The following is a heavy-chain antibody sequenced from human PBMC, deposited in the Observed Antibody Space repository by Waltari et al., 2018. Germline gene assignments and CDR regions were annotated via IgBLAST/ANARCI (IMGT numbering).Heavy chain of an antibody. Sequence: EGQLVESGGGLVKPGGSLRLSCGASGFTFCSYSMNWVRQAPGKGLEWVSSISSSSSYIYYADSVKGRFTISRDNAKNSLYLQMNSLRAEDTAVYYCARDGLLGADYWGQGTLVTVSS. V-gene: IGHV3-21*01. CDR2: ISSSSSYI. CDR1: GFTFCSYS. CDR3: ARDGLLGADY. D-gene: IGHD2-21*01. J-gene: IGHJ4*02.